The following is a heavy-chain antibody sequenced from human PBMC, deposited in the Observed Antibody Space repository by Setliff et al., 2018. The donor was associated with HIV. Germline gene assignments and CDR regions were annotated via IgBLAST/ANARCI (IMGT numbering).Heavy chain of an antibody. CDR2: IYHSGKT. Sequence: SETLSLTCAVYGASFSGYYWSWIRQPPGKGLEWTGSIYHSGKTYYNPSLKSRLTISVDTSKNQFSLKLSSVTAADTAVYYCAREATYYYDGSGYYYFDYWGRGTLVTVSS. J-gene: IGHJ4*02. D-gene: IGHD3-22*01. V-gene: IGHV4-34*01. CDR1: GASFSGYY. CDR3: AREATYYYDGSGYYYFDY.